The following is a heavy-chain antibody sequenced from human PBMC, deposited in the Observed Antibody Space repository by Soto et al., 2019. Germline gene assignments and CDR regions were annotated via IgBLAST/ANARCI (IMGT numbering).Heavy chain of an antibody. Sequence: EVQLVESGGGFVESGGSLRLSCAASGFSFKDAWMNWVRQAPGKGLEWVGRIKSSTDGGTADYGAAVKGRFTMSRDESKITLYLHMGSLKRENTGVYYCTSFFHQRARLFAYWGPGTQVNVSS. D-gene: IGHD3-3*01. CDR3: TSFFHQRARLFAY. CDR2: IKSSTDGGTA. CDR1: GFSFKDAW. J-gene: IGHJ4*02. V-gene: IGHV3-15*07.